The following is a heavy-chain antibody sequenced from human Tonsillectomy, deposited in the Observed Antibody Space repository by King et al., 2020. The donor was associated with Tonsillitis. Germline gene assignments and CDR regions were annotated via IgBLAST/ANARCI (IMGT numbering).Heavy chain of an antibody. D-gene: IGHD3-22*01. J-gene: IGHJ3*02. CDR3: AGAAVKYYDSTAYYDNYGAFDI. CDR2: IYPGDSDT. Sequence: QLVQSGAEVKKPGESLKISCKGSGYSFGNYWIGWVRQMPGKGLEWMGIIYPGDSDTRYSPSFQGQVTISADKSISTAYLQWGSLKASDTAIYYCAGAAVKYYDSTAYYDNYGAFDIWGQGTLVTVSS. CDR1: GYSFGNYW. V-gene: IGHV5-51*03.